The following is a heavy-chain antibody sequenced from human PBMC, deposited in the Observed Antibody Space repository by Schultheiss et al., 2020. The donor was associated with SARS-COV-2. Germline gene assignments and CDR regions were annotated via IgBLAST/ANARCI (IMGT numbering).Heavy chain of an antibody. Sequence: GGSLKLSCAASGFTFSSYWMHWVRQAPGKGLVWVSRINSDGSSTSYADSVKGRFTISRDNAKNTLYLQMNSLRAEDTAVYYCARDAFMTTVTTTPTYGMDVWGQGTTVTVSS. CDR1: GFTFSSYW. J-gene: IGHJ6*02. CDR2: INSDGSST. CDR3: ARDAFMTTVTTTPTYGMDV. D-gene: IGHD4-11*01. V-gene: IGHV3-74*01.